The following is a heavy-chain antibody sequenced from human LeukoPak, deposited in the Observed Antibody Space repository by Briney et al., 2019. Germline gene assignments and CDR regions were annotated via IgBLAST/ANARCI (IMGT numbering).Heavy chain of an antibody. CDR1: SGSISSYY. V-gene: IGHV4-59*01. CDR3: SRDQLERLDGAFDI. D-gene: IGHD1-1*01. CDR2: IYYRGNT. J-gene: IGHJ3*02. Sequence: SETLSLTCTISSGSISSYYWSGIRQPPGKGLEWIGLIYYRGNTNHNPSLKGRVTISVNTSKNQFSLKLSSVTAADTAVYYCSRDQLERLDGAFDIWGQGTMVTVPS.